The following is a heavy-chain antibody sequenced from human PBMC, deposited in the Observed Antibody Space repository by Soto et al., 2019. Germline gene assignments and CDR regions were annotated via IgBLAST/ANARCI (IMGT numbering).Heavy chain of an antibody. CDR3: ARPLWRDDYNWGYFDL. CDR2: ISYAGSNK. J-gene: IGHJ2*01. D-gene: IGHD4-4*01. CDR1: GFTFSSYA. Sequence: QVQLVESGGGVVQPGRSLRLSCAASGFTFSSYAVHWVRQAPGKGLEWVAVISYAGSNKYYADSVKGRFTISRDNSKNTLDLQMNSLRAEDTAVYYCARPLWRDDYNWGYFDLWGRGTLVTVSS. V-gene: IGHV3-30-3*01.